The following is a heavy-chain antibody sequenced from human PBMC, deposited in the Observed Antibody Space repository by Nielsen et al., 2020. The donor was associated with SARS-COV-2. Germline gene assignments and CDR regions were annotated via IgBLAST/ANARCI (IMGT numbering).Heavy chain of an antibody. CDR1: GFTFSSYA. CDR3: VRSALYSSSSRWFDP. J-gene: IGHJ5*02. D-gene: IGHD6-6*01. Sequence: GGSLRLSCAASGFTFSSYAMSWVRPAPGKGLEWVSGIGGGGGRTNYADSVKGRFSISRDNSKNTLHLQMNSLRAEDTAIYYCVRSALYSSSSRWFDPWGQGTLVTVSS. V-gene: IGHV3-23*01. CDR2: IGGGGGRT.